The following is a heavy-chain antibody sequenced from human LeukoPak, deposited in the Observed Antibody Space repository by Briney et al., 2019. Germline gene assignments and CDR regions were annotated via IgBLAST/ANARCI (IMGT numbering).Heavy chain of an antibody. CDR1: GFTFSNYA. D-gene: IGHD2-21*02. V-gene: IGHV3-23*01. CDR2: ISGSGGSA. Sequence: PGGSLRLSCAASGFTFSNYAMAWVRQAPGKGLEWVSGISGSGGSAYYADSVKGRFTISRDNAKNTLYLQMNSLRAEDTAVYYCARDSAYCGGDCYSFDYWGQGTLVTVSS. J-gene: IGHJ4*02. CDR3: ARDSAYCGGDCYSFDY.